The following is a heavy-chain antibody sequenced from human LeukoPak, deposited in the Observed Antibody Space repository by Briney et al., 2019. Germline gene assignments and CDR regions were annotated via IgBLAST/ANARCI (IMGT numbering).Heavy chain of an antibody. V-gene: IGHV3-13*01. D-gene: IGHD2-15*01. J-gene: IGHJ2*01. CDR1: GFTFSSYD. CDR3: ARDRNGGNTLLDWYFDL. CDR2: IGTAGDT. Sequence: QXGGSLRLSCAASGFTFSSYDMHWVRQATGKGLEWVSAIGTAGDTYYPGSGKGRFTISREKCKNSLYLQMNSLRAGDTAVYCCARDRNGGNTLLDWYFDLWGRGTLVTVSS.